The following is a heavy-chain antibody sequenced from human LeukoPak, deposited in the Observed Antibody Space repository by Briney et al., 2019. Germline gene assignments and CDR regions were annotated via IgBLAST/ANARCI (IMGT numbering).Heavy chain of an antibody. D-gene: IGHD6-19*01. V-gene: IGHV3-30-3*01. CDR3: ARAAGTHYFDY. CDR1: GFTFSSYA. Sequence: GRSLRLSCAASGFTFSSYAMHWVRQAPGKGLEWVAVISYDGSNKYYADSVKGRFTISRDNAKNPLYLQMNSLRVEDTAVYYCARAAGTHYFDYWGQGTLVTVSS. J-gene: IGHJ4*02. CDR2: ISYDGSNK.